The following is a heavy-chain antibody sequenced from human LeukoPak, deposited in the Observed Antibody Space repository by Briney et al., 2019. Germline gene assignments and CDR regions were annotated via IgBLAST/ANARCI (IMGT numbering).Heavy chain of an antibody. V-gene: IGHV3-30*02. Sequence: GGSLRLSCAVSGFIFSDYGMHWVRQAPGKGREGVAFIRYGGRTNDYVDSVKGRFTISRDSSKNMLSLKMNSLRGEDTAVYYCAKEGTASKPSDLDYWGQGTLVTVSS. CDR1: GFIFSDYG. D-gene: IGHD1/OR15-1a*01. J-gene: IGHJ4*02. CDR2: IRYGGRTN. CDR3: AKEGTASKPSDLDY.